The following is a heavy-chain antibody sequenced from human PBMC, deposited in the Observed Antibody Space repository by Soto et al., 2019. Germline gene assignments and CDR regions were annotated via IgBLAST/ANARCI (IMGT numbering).Heavy chain of an antibody. CDR1: GFTFGDYA. CDR3: TRASSLDFDF. J-gene: IGHJ4*02. D-gene: IGHD3-16*01. CDR2: IRRNAYGGTT. Sequence: GSLRLSCTTSGFTFGDYALSWVRQAPGKGLEWVGFIRRNAYGGTTDYAASVKGRFTISRDDSKSIAYLQMNSLRTEDTALYYCTRASSLDFDFWGQGTLVTVSS. V-gene: IGHV3-49*04.